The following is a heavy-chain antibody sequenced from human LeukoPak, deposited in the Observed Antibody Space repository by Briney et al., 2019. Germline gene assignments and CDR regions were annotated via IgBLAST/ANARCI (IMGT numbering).Heavy chain of an antibody. D-gene: IGHD5-12*01. CDR3: ARGNVIMMATIEDY. V-gene: IGHV3-30-3*01. Sequence: PGGSLRLSCAASGFTFSSYVMHWVRQAPGKGLEWVAVISSEGSMKDYADSVKGRFTVSRDNSKNTLYLQMSSLRADDTALYYCARGNVIMMATIEDYWGQGTLVTVSS. CDR1: GFTFSSYV. CDR2: ISSEGSMK. J-gene: IGHJ4*02.